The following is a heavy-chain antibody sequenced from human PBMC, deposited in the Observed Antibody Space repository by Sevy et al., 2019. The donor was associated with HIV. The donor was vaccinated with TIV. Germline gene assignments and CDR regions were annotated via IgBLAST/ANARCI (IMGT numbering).Heavy chain of an antibody. J-gene: IGHJ4*02. D-gene: IGHD6-13*01. V-gene: IGHV3-15*01. Sequence: GGSLRLSCAASGFTFSNAWMSWVRQAPGKELEWVGRIKGKIYDGTIDYAAPVKGRFSISRDDSKNTLYLQMNSLKTEDTAVYYCTTASWSQADYYNYWGQGTLVTVSS. CDR2: IKGKIYDGTI. CDR3: TTASWSQADYYNY. CDR1: GFTFSNAW.